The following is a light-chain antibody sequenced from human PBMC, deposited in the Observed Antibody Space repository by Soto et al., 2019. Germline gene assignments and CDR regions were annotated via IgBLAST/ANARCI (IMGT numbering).Light chain of an antibody. Sequence: EIVLTQSPGTLSLSPGDSATLSCRASQTVSSGYLAWYQQKPGQAPRLLIYGASSRATGIPDRFSGSGSGTDFSLTISRLEPADFAVYYCQQYGVSRSTFGPGTKVYI. CDR1: QTVSSGY. CDR2: GAS. CDR3: QQYGVSRST. V-gene: IGKV3-20*01. J-gene: IGKJ3*01.